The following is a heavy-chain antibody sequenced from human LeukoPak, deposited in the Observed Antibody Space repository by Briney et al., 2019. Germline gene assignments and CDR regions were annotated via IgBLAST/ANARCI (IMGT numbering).Heavy chain of an antibody. Sequence: GGSLRLSCAASGFTFSNHAMSWVRQAPGKGLQWVAVISGGGRTTEYEDFVKGRFTIYRDNSKNTLSLQMNSLTVEDTAIYFCAKNVVVKRYIDFWGQGTLVTVSS. CDR3: AKNVVVKRYIDF. CDR1: GFTFSNHA. CDR2: ISGGGRTT. J-gene: IGHJ4*02. D-gene: IGHD2-15*01. V-gene: IGHV3-23*01.